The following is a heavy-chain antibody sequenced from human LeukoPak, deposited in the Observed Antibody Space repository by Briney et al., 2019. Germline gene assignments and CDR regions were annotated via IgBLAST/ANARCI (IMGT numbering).Heavy chain of an antibody. CDR3: ARGRPVLRYFDWSRYYYYYMDV. J-gene: IGHJ6*03. Sequence: PSQTLSLTCTVSGGSISSYYWSWIRQPPGQGLEWIGYIYYSGITNYNPSLKSRVTISVDTSKNQFSLKLSSVTAADTAVYYCARGRPVLRYFDWSRYYYYYMDVWGKGTTVTVSS. CDR2: IYYSGIT. V-gene: IGHV4-59*12. CDR1: GGSISSYY. D-gene: IGHD3-9*01.